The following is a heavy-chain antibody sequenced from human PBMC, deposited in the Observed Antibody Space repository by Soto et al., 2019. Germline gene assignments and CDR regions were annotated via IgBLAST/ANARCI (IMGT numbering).Heavy chain of an antibody. CDR1: GFTFSSYA. J-gene: IGHJ3*02. CDR3: AKGLFYDFWTGYQDAVDI. V-gene: IGHV3-23*01. CDR2: ISGSGGST. Sequence: GWSLRLSCAASGFTFSSYAMSWVRQAPGKGLEWVSAISGSGGSTYYADSVKGRFTISRDNSKNTLYLQMNSLRAEDTAAYNGAKGLFYDFWTGYQDAVDIWGQGTRVTVS. D-gene: IGHD3-3*01.